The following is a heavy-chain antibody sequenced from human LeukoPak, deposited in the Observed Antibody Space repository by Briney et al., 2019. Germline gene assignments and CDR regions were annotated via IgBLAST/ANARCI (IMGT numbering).Heavy chain of an antibody. D-gene: IGHD4-17*01. CDR1: GFSFSDYY. J-gene: IGHJ5*02. V-gene: IGHV3-11*04. CDR3: ARGQTGDFDP. Sequence: GGSLRLSCEASGFSFSDYYMSWIRQAPGKGLEWVAYINDSGNTIYYADSEKGRFTISRDNAKNSLYLQMTSLRAEDTAVYYCARGQTGDFDPWGQGTLVTVSS. CDR2: INDSGNTI.